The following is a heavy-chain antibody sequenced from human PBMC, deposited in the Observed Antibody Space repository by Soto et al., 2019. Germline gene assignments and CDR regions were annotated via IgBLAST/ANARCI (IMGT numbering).Heavy chain of an antibody. D-gene: IGHD3-22*01. CDR3: ASDITMIVVVITTLGFDP. CDR2: INVANGNT. Sequence: QVQLVQSGAEVKKPGASVKVSCKASGYTFSSYALHWVRQAPGQRLEWMGWINVANGNTKYSQKFQGRVSITRDTSATTAYMELSSLRSEDTAVYYCASDITMIVVVITTLGFDPWGQGTLVTVSS. V-gene: IGHV1-3*01. J-gene: IGHJ5*02. CDR1: GYTFSSYA.